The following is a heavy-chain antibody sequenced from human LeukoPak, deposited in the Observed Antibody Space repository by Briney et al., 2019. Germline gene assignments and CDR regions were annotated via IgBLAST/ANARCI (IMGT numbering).Heavy chain of an antibody. CDR3: ARATLPRSDDYTFDY. CDR1: GYTFSGYY. CDR2: INPNSGGT. J-gene: IGHJ4*02. V-gene: IGHV1-2*02. D-gene: IGHD5-24*01. Sequence: ASVKVSCKASGYTFSGYYIHWVRQAPAQGLEWMGWINPNSGGTNYAQKFQGRVTMTRDTSISTVYMELSSLRSDDTALYYCARATLPRSDDYTFDYWGRGTLVTVSS.